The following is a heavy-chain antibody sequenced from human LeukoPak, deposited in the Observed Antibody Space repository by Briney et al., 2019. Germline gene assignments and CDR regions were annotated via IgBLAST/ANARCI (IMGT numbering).Heavy chain of an antibody. CDR2: IYENGGTT. CDR1: GFTFRSHA. J-gene: IGHJ4*02. CDR3: AKNNGWFHLAQ. D-gene: IGHD6-19*01. V-gene: IGHV3-23*01. Sequence: GGSLRLSCVGSGFTFRSHAMSWVRQAPEKGLEFVSGIYENGGTTYYADSVKGRFSISRDNSKNTLYLQMDSLRGEDTAVYYCAKNNGWFHLAQWGQGTLVTVSS.